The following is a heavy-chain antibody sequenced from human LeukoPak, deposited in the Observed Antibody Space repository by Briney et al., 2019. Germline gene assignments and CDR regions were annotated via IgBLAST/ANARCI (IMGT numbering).Heavy chain of an antibody. V-gene: IGHV1-8*01. CDR2: MNPNSGNT. CDR3: ARGPVEAVFGVSTED. D-gene: IGHD3-10*02. CDR1: GYTFTSYD. Sequence: GASVKVSCKASGYTFTSYDFNWVRQATGQGLEWMGWMNPNSGNTGYAQKFQGRVSMTRDTSISTAYMELSSLRSEDTAVYYCARGPVEAVFGVSTEDWGQGTTVTVSS. J-gene: IGHJ6*02.